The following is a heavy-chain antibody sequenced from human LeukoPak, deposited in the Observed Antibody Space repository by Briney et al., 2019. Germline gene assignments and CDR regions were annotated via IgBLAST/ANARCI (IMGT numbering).Heavy chain of an antibody. Sequence: GGSLRLSCAASGFTFSGYSMNRVRQAPGKGLEWVSFISGSSSYIYHADSVKGRFTISRDNAKNSLYLQMNTLRAEDTAVYYCARGGRFFDYWGQGILVTVSS. D-gene: IGHD3-3*01. J-gene: IGHJ4*02. CDR3: ARGGRFFDY. CDR1: GFTFSGYS. CDR2: ISGSSSYI. V-gene: IGHV3-21*01.